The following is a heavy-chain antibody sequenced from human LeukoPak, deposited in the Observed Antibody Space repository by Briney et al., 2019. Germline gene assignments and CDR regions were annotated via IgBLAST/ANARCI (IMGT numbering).Heavy chain of an antibody. CDR2: IRFDGSTK. J-gene: IGHJ4*02. CDR3: AQPDF. Sequence: QPGGSRRLSCVASGIALRSSSMHWVRQAPGKGLEWLAFIRFDGSTKYYADSVKGRFTVSRDNSKSTLYLQMNSLRAEDTAVYYCAQPDFWGQGTLVTVSS. CDR1: GIALRSSS. V-gene: IGHV3-30*02.